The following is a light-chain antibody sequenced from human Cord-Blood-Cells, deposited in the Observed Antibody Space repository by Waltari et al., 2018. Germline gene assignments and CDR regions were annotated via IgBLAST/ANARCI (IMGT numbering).Light chain of an antibody. CDR2: DAS. CDR3: QQYDNRPFT. J-gene: IGKJ3*01. CDR1: QDISNY. Sequence: DIQMTQSPSSLSASVGDRVTITCQASQDISNYLNWYQQKPGKAPKLLIDDASNLETGVPSRFSGSGSGTDFTFTISSLQPEEIATYYCQQYDNRPFTFGPGTKVDIK. V-gene: IGKV1-33*01.